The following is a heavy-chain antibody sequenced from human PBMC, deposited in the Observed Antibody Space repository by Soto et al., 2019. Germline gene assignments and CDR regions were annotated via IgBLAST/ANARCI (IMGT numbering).Heavy chain of an antibody. D-gene: IGHD3-16*01. J-gene: IGHJ6*02. V-gene: IGHV3-15*01. CDR2: IKSKTDGGTT. CDR3: TTPLAAPYYYYGMDV. CDR1: GFTFSNAW. Sequence: GESLKISCAASGFTFSNAWMSWVRQAPGKGLEWVGRIKSKTDGGTTDYAAPVKGRFTISRDDSKNTLYLQMNSLKTEDTAVYYCTTPLAAPYYYYGMDVWGQGTTVTVSS.